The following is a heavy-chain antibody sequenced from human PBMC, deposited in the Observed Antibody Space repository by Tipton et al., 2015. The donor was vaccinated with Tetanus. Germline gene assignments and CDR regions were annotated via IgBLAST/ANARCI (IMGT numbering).Heavy chain of an antibody. J-gene: IGHJ4*02. CDR1: GFTFSSYS. CDR2: ISSSGSHM. CDR3: AKDVHTRMVTIDH. D-gene: IGHD5-18*01. Sequence: GSLRLSCAASGFTFSSYSMNWVRQAPGKGLEWVSSISSSGSHMYYAESVRGRFTISRDNAKNSLYLQMNSLRPDDTALYYCAKDVHTRMVTIDHWGQGTQVTVSS. V-gene: IGHV3-21*04.